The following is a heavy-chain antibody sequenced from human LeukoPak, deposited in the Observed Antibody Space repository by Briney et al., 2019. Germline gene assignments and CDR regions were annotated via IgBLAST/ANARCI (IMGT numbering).Heavy chain of an antibody. Sequence: PSETLSLTCAVSGYSISSSNYWGWIRQPPGKGLEWIGYIYHSGSTYYNPSLKSRVTISVDRSKNQFSLKLSSVTAADTAVYYCARGRGIVVVTANPYNWFDPWGQGTLVTVSS. V-gene: IGHV4-28*03. CDR2: IYHSGST. CDR1: GYSISSSNY. D-gene: IGHD2-21*02. CDR3: ARGRGIVVVTANPYNWFDP. J-gene: IGHJ5*02.